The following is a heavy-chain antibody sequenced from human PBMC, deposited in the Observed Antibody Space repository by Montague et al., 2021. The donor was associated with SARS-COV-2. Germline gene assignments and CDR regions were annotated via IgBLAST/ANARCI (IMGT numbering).Heavy chain of an antibody. Sequence: SLRLPCAASGFTFSSYSMSWVRQAPGKGLEWVSGISGSGSGTYYAVFVKGRFTIFTENFKNTLYLQMNSLRAEDTALYYCAKGAQWYSTSYFVYWGQGSLVAVSS. CDR2: ISGSGSGT. CDR1: GFTFSSYS. CDR3: AKGAQWYSTSYFVY. V-gene: IGHV3-23*01. J-gene: IGHJ4*02. D-gene: IGHD2-2*01.